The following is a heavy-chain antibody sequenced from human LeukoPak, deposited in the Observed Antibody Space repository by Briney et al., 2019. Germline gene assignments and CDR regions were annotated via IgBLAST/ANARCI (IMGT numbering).Heavy chain of an antibody. J-gene: IGHJ4*02. D-gene: IGHD3-22*01. CDR1: GYGLTHYA. CDR2: INTKVGNP. V-gene: IGHV7-4-1*02. Sequence: ASVKVSCKASGYGLTHYAMNWVRQVPGQGLEWMGWINTKVGNPTYAQGFTGRFVFSLDTSASTAYLQINNLRAEDTAVYYCARGRGGSSGYLYHLDSWGQGTLVTVSS. CDR3: ARGRGGSSGYLYHLDS.